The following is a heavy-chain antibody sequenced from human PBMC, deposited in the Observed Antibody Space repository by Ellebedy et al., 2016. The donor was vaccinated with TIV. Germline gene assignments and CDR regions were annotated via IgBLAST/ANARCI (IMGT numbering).Heavy chain of an antibody. CDR3: AKGTSSGFNYDRVGFEY. V-gene: IGHV3-23*01. J-gene: IGHJ4*02. CDR1: GFTFSSYV. CDR2: IVGSGGST. Sequence: GGSLRLSCAASGFTFSSYVMSWVCEAPGKGLAWVSAIVGSGGSTHYADSVKGRFTISRDNSKNTLYLPMNSLLAEDTAVYYCAKGTSSGFNYDRVGFEYWGQGALVTVSS. D-gene: IGHD3-22*01.